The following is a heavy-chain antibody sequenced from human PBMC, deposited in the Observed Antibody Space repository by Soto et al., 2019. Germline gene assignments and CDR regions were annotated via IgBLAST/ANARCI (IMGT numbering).Heavy chain of an antibody. CDR3: ATGRYGEY. CDR1: GYTFTSYG. CDR2: ISAHNGNT. J-gene: IGHJ4*02. Sequence: QVHLVQSGAEVKKPGASVKVSCKASGYTFTSYGITWVRQAPGQGLEWMGWISAHNGNTDYAQKLQDRVIVTRDTSTSTAYTELRSLISDDTAVYYCATGRYGEYWGQGALVTVSS. D-gene: IGHD3-10*01. V-gene: IGHV1-18*01.